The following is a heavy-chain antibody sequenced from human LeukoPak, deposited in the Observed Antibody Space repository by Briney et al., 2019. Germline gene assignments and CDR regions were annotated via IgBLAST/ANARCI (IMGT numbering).Heavy chain of an antibody. D-gene: IGHD2-21*01. Sequence: GGSLRLSCAASGFTFSSYGMHWVRQAPGKGLEWMAFIRYDGSNKYYADSVKGRFTISRDNSKNTLYLQMNSLRAEDTAVYYCAKDMAYCGGDCYYAFDIWGQGTMVTVSS. J-gene: IGHJ3*02. CDR2: IRYDGSNK. CDR3: AKDMAYCGGDCYYAFDI. V-gene: IGHV3-30*02. CDR1: GFTFSSYG.